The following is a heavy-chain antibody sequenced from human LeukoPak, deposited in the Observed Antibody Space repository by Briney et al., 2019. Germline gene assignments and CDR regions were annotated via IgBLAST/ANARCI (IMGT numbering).Heavy chain of an antibody. D-gene: IGHD3-22*01. CDR1: GFTFISYA. V-gene: IGHV3-30*04. CDR2: ISFHGTDT. Sequence: GGSLRLSCAASGFTFISYAIHWVRQAPGKGLEWVAVISFHGTDTFYADSVKGRFTISRDNSKNTLYLQMNSLRAEDTAVYYCAKGGTYYYDSSGYYLFDYWGQGTLVTVSS. CDR3: AKGGTYYYDSSGYYLFDY. J-gene: IGHJ4*02.